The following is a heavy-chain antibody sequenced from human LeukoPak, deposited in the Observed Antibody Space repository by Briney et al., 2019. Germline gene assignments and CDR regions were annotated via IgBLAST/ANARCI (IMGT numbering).Heavy chain of an antibody. CDR3: AREADYYDSSGYYGH. Sequence: ASVKVSCKASGYTFTGYYMHWVRQAPGPGLEWMGWINPNSGGTNYAQKFQGRVTMTRDTSISTAYMELSRLRSDDTAVYYCAREADYYDSSGYYGHWGQGTLVTVSS. CDR2: INPNSGGT. CDR1: GYTFTGYY. V-gene: IGHV1-2*02. D-gene: IGHD3-22*01. J-gene: IGHJ4*02.